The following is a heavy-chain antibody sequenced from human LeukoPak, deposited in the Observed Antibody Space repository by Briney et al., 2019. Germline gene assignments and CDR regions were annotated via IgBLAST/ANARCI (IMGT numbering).Heavy chain of an antibody. J-gene: IGHJ5*02. D-gene: IGHD2-15*01. Sequence: GGSLRLSCAASGFTFSDYYMSWIRQAPGKGLEWVSYISSSSGTIYYADSVRGRFTISRDNSKNSLYLQMNSLRDEDTAVYYCARASLYCSGGTCYEVWFDPWGQGTLVTVSS. CDR3: ARASLYCSGGTCYEVWFDP. CDR2: ISSSSGTI. V-gene: IGHV3-11*04. CDR1: GFTFSDYY.